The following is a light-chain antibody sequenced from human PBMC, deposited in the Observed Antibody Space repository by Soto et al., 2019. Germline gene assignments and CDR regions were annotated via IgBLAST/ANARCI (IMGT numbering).Light chain of an antibody. J-gene: IGKJ3*01. Sequence: DIQMTQSPSSLSASVGDRVTITCRASQSISRHLNWYQQKPGKAPKLLIYAASSLQSGVPSRFSGSGSGTDFTLTISSLQPEDYATYHCQQSYSTPFTFGPGTKVDIK. V-gene: IGKV1-39*01. CDR2: AAS. CDR3: QQSYSTPFT. CDR1: QSISRH.